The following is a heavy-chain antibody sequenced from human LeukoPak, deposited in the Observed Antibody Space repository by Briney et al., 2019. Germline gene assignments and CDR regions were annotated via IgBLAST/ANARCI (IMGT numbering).Heavy chain of an antibody. D-gene: IGHD2-15*01. V-gene: IGHV3-23*01. J-gene: IGHJ4*02. Sequence: GGSLRLSCAAAGFTFSDYGMNWVRQAPGKGLEWVSGISGGGISTYYADSVKGRFTISRGNSKNTLYLQMNSLRVEDTAVYYCAKAPVTTCSGAYCYPFDYWSQGTLVTVSS. CDR1: GFTFSDYG. CDR3: AKAPVTTCSGAYCYPFDY. CDR2: ISGGGIST.